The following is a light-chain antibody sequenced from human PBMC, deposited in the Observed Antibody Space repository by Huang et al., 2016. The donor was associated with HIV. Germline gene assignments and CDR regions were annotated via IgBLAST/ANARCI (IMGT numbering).Light chain of an antibody. CDR2: GAS. V-gene: IGKV3-15*01. Sequence: EIVMTQSPATLSGSPGERATLSCRASQGVSSNLAWYRQKPGHAPRLLIYGASTRATGIPARFSGSGSGTEFTLTISSLQSEDFAVYYCQQYNNWPITFGQGTRLEIK. J-gene: IGKJ5*01. CDR1: QGVSSN. CDR3: QQYNNWPIT.